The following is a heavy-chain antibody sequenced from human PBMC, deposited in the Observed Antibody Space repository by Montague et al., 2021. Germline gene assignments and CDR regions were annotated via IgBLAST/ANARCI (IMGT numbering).Heavy chain of an antibody. J-gene: IGHJ4*02. Sequence: FLRLSCAASGFTFSGYAMSWVRQAPGKGLEWVSGTSATGGGTFYADSVKGRFIISRDNSKNTLFLQMNSLRADDTAVYYCAKNRAAPGRSSFDYWGQGTLVTVSS. CDR1: GFTFSGYA. CDR2: TSATGGGT. D-gene: IGHD6-13*01. V-gene: IGHV3-23*01. CDR3: AKNRAAPGRSSFDY.